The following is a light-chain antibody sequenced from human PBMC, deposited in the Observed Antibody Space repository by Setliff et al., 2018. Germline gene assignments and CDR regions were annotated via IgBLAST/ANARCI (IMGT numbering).Light chain of an antibody. J-gene: IGLJ1*01. Sequence: SYELTQPPSVSVAPGETARITCGENNIGSDSVHWYQQKPGRAPVLVVYGNSDRPSGIPERFSGSKSANTATLTISRVEAGDEADYYCQVWHSSSDLYVFGTGTKVTV. V-gene: IGLV3-21*02. CDR3: QVWHSSSDLYV. CDR1: NIGSDS. CDR2: GNS.